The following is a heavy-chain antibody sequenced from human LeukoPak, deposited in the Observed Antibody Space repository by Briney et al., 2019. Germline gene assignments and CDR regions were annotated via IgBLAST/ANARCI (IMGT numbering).Heavy chain of an antibody. D-gene: IGHD1-1*01. J-gene: IGHJ3*02. Sequence: ASVKVSCKASGGTFSSYAISWVRQAPGQGLEWMGGIIPIFGTANYAQKFQGRVTIATDESTSTAYMELSSLRSEDTAVYYCARALQQDDAFDIWGQGTMDTVSS. V-gene: IGHV1-69*05. CDR1: GGTFSSYA. CDR2: IIPIFGTA. CDR3: ARALQQDDAFDI.